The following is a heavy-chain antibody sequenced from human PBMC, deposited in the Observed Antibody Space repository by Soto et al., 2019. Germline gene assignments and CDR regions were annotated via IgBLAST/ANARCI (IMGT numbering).Heavy chain of an antibody. CDR1: GFTFSNAW. CDR3: TTGNYDILTGYYNGPIDY. V-gene: IGHV3-15*01. Sequence: GGSLRLSCAASGFTFSNAWMSWVRQAPGKGLEWVGRIKSKTDGGTTDYAAPVKGRFTISRDDSKNTLYLQMNSLKTEDTAVYYCTTGNYDILTGYYNGPIDYWGQGTLVTVSS. D-gene: IGHD3-9*01. CDR2: IKSKTDGGTT. J-gene: IGHJ4*02.